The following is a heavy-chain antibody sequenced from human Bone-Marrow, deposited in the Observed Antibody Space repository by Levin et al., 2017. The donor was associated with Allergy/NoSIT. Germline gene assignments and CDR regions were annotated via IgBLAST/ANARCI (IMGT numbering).Heavy chain of an antibody. CDR3: TSVALYRSGWYGY. D-gene: IGHD6-19*01. CDR2: IKSNNEGGTT. CDR1: AIIFTTAW. J-gene: IGHJ4*02. Sequence: PGGSLRLSCDASAIIFTTAWMSWVRQAPGKGLEWVGRIKSNNEGGTTDYAAPVNGRFIISRDDSKNTLYLQMNSLKTEDTAVYYCTSVALYRSGWYGYWGQGTLVTVSS. V-gene: IGHV3-15*01.